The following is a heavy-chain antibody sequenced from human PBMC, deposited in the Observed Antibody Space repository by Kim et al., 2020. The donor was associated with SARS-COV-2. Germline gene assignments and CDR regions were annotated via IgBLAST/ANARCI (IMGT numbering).Heavy chain of an antibody. CDR1: GFTFSSYA. J-gene: IGHJ4*02. D-gene: IGHD4-17*01. V-gene: IGHV3-23*01. Sequence: GGSLRLSCAASGFTFSSYAMTWVRQAPAKGLEWVSSISGRSGLTYYADSVKGRFTISRDNSNNTVYLQMSNLRVDDTAVYYCIKAPPTTVITPPYWGRGTPVTVSS. CDR2: ISGRSGLT. CDR3: IKAPPTTVITPPY.